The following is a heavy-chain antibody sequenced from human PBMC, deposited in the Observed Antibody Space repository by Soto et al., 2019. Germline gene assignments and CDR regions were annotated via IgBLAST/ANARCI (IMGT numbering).Heavy chain of an antibody. J-gene: IGHJ3*02. CDR2: MNPNSGHT. CDR1: GYTFTSYD. V-gene: IGHV1-8*01. Sequence: QVQLVQSGAEVKKPGASVKVSCKASGYTFTSYDINWVRQATGQGLEWMGWMNPNSGHTGYAQKFQGRVTMTRNTSIRTADMELSSLRSEDTAVYYCASPARNYDFWSGYSFDIWGQGTMVTVSS. CDR3: ASPARNYDFWSGYSFDI. D-gene: IGHD3-3*01.